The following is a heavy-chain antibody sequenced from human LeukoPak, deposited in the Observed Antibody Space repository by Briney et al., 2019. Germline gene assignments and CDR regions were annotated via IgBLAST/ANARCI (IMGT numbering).Heavy chain of an antibody. J-gene: IGHJ4*02. D-gene: IGHD3-3*01. CDR3: AKEAMVYYDFWSGYYVY. V-gene: IGHV3-23*01. CDR2: ISGSGGST. CDR1: GFIFSNYG. Sequence: GRSLRLSCAASGFIFSNYGMSWVRQAPGKGLEWVSVISGSGGSTYYADSVKGRFTISRDNSKNTLYLQMNSLRAEDTAVYYCAKEAMVYYDFWSGYYVYWGQGTLVTVSS.